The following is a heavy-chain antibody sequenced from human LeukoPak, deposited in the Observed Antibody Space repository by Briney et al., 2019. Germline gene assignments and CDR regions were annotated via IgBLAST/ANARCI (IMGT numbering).Heavy chain of an antibody. CDR2: IIPIFGTA. V-gene: IGHV1-69*01. Sequence: SVKVSCKASGGTFSSYAISWVRQAPGQGLEWKGGIIPIFGTANYAQKFQGRVTITADESTSTAYMELSSLRSEDTAVYYCARGGVPAAILFDYSGQGTLVTVSS. CDR1: GGTFSSYA. J-gene: IGHJ4*02. D-gene: IGHD2-2*01. CDR3: ARGGVPAAILFDY.